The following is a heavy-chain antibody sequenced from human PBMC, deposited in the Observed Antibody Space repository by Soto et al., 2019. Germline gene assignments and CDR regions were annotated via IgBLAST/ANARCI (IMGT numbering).Heavy chain of an antibody. CDR2: INSDGSST. CDR3: AREGVGRYYYYGMDV. Sequence: GGSLRLSCAASGFTFSSYWMHWVRQAPGKGLVWVSRINSDGSSTSYADSVKGRFTISRDNAKNTLYLQMNSLRAEDTAVYYCAREGVGRYYYYGMDVWGQGTAVTVSS. CDR1: GFTFSSYW. J-gene: IGHJ6*02. V-gene: IGHV3-74*01. D-gene: IGHD1-26*01.